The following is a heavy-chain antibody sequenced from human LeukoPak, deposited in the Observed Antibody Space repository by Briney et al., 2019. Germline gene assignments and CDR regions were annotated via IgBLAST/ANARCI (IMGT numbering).Heavy chain of an antibody. CDR3: ARAQSLSDSRGYYWSAFDI. J-gene: IGHJ3*02. D-gene: IGHD3-22*01. CDR1: GGSFSGYY. Sequence: PSETLSLTCAVYGGSFSGYYWSWIRQPPGKGLEWIGEINHSGSTNYNPSLKSRVTISVDTSKNQFSLKLSSVTAADTAVYYCARAQSLSDSRGYYWSAFDIWGQGTMVTVSS. V-gene: IGHV4-34*01. CDR2: INHSGST.